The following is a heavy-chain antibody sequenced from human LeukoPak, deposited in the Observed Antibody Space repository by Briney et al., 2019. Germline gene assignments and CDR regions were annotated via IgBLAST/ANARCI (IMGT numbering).Heavy chain of an antibody. CDR1: GLTFSDYY. V-gene: IGHV3-11*01. D-gene: IGHD5-12*01. Sequence: GGSLRLSCAASGLTFSDYYMSWIRQAPGKGLEWVSYISSSGSTIYYADSVKGRFTISRDNAKNSLYLQMNSLRDEDTAVYYCARQRGEDSGYAWDYWGQGTLVTVSS. CDR3: ARQRGEDSGYAWDY. CDR2: ISSSGSTI. J-gene: IGHJ4*02.